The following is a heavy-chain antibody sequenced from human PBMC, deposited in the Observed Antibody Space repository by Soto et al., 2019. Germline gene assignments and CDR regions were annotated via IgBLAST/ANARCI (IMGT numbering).Heavy chain of an antibody. J-gene: IGHJ4*02. CDR3: ARRYGRYFDY. D-gene: IGHD4-17*01. CDR2: IYYSGST. V-gene: IGHV4-59*08. Sequence: SETLYLNFNIFGGSIRIYYWRWIRQPPGKGLEWIGYIYYSGSTNYNPSLKSRVTISVDTSKNQFSLKLSSVTAADTAVYYCARRYGRYFDYWGQGTLVTVS. CDR1: GGSIRIYY.